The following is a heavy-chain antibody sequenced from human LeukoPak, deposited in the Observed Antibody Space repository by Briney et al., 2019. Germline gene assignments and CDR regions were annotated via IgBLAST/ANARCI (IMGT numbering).Heavy chain of an antibody. CDR1: GGSFSGYY. V-gene: IGHV4-34*01. CDR3: ARQARHRQWLVQVYYFDY. D-gene: IGHD6-19*01. J-gene: IGHJ4*02. Sequence: ASETLSLTCAVYGGSFSGYYWSWIRQPPGKGLEWIGEINHSGSTNYNPSLKSRVTISVDTSKNQFSLKLSSVTAADTAVYYCARQARHRQWLVQVYYFDYWGQGTLVTVSS. CDR2: INHSGST.